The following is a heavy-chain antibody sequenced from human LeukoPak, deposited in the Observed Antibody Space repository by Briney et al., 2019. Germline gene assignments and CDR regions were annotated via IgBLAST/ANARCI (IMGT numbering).Heavy chain of an antibody. D-gene: IGHD6-19*01. J-gene: IGHJ6*03. CDR1: GYTFTSYD. Sequence: GASVKVSCKASGYTFTSYDINWARQVTGQGLEWMGWMNPKSGNAGYAQKFQGRVTITRNTSISTAYMEVSSLRYEDTAVYYCARRAVDNSYYYYMDVWGKGTTVTVSS. V-gene: IGHV1-8*03. CDR2: MNPKSGNA. CDR3: ARRAVDNSYYYYMDV.